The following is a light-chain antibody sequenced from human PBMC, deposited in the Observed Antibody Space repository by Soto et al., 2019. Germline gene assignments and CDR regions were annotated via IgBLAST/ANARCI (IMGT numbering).Light chain of an antibody. V-gene: IGLV4-69*01. J-gene: IGLJ2*01. CDR3: QTWCSGIVV. CDR2: LNSDGSH. Sequence: QPVLTQSPSASASLGASVKLTCTLSSGHSNYAIAWHQQQSEKGPRYLMKLNSDGSHSKGDGIPDRFSGSSSGAERYLTISSLQSEDEADYYCQTWCSGIVVFGGGTKGPS. CDR1: SGHSNYA.